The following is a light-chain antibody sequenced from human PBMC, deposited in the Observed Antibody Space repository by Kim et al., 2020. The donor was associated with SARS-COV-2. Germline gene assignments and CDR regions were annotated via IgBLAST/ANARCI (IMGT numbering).Light chain of an antibody. J-gene: IGLJ2*01. V-gene: IGLV3-1*01. CDR3: QAWVSNTAV. CDR2: HDR. CDR1: KLGDKY. Sequence: SYELTQPPSVSVSPGQTASITCSGDKLGDKYACWYQQKPGQSPVLLIYHDRKRPSGIPERFSGSNSGNTATLTISGTQAMEEADYYCQAWVSNTAVFGGG.